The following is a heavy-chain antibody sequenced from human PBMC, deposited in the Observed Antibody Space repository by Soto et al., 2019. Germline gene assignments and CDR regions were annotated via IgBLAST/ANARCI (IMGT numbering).Heavy chain of an antibody. J-gene: IGHJ4*02. D-gene: IGHD2-15*01. CDR1: GGTFSSYA. V-gene: IGHV1-69*12. CDR2: IIPIFGTA. Sequence: QVQLVQSGAEVKKPGSSVKVSCKASGGTFSSYAISWVRQAPGQGLEWMGGIIPIFGTANYAQKFQGRVTINADESTSTAYMELSSLRSEDTAVYYCASRLGYCSGGSCYSPVVDYWGQGTLVTVSS. CDR3: ASRLGYCSGGSCYSPVVDY.